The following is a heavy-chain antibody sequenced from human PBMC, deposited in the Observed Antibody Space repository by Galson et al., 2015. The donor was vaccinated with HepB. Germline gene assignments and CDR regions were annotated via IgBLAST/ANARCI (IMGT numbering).Heavy chain of an antibody. D-gene: IGHD5-18*01. CDR2: TYYRSKWYN. Sequence: CAISGDSVSGNSAAWNWIRQSPSRGLEWLGRTYYRSKWYNDYALSVKSRITINPDTSKNQFSLQLSSVTPEDTAVYYCARGGYSYLTSFNYWGQGTLVTVSS. V-gene: IGHV6-1*01. CDR1: GDSVSGNSAA. J-gene: IGHJ4*02. CDR3: ARGGYSYLTSFNY.